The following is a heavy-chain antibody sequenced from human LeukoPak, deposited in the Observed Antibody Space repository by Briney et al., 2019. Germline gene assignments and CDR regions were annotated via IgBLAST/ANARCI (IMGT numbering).Heavy chain of an antibody. V-gene: IGHV3-7*01. D-gene: IGHD2-15*01. J-gene: IGHJ4*02. CDR1: GFTFSSYW. Sequence: GGSLRLSCAASGFTFSSYWMSWVRQAPGKGLEWVANIKQDGSEKYYVDSVKGRFTISRDNAKNSLCLQMNSLRAEDTAVYYCARDPGYCSGGSCYFDYWGQGTLVTVSS. CDR3: ARDPGYCSGGSCYFDY. CDR2: IKQDGSEK.